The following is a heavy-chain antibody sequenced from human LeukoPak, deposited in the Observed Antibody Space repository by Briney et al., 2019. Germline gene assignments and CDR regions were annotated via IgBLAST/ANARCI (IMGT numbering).Heavy chain of an antibody. J-gene: IGHJ6*02. V-gene: IGHV3-43*02. CDR2: FGGDGRTT. D-gene: IGHD2-21*02. CDR3: AKVYCPGHCYSSGMDA. CDR1: GFTFYHYA. Sequence: GGSLRLSCAASGFTFYHYAMQWVGQAPGKGREWVSLFGGDGRTTYYADSGRGRFTISRDNSKNSLYLQMNSLTTEDTAFYYCAKVYCPGHCYSSGMDAWAKGPRSPSP.